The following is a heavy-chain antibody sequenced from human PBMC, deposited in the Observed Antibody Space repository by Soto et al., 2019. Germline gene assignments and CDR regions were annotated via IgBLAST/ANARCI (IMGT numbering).Heavy chain of an antibody. Sequence: QVQLQESGPGLAKPSETLSLTCSVSGISVRSNYWSWIRQPPGKGLEWIGFITYSGITDYNPPLPCRLTITVDTSKNPLSLALRSVTPADTTVHYCARAVLLVPPAGDHYYHMAVWGKGTTVTVS. CDR2: ITYSGIT. J-gene: IGHJ6*03. V-gene: IGHV4-59*02. D-gene: IGHD7-27*01. CDR3: ARAVLLVPPAGDHYYHMAV. CDR1: GISVRSNY.